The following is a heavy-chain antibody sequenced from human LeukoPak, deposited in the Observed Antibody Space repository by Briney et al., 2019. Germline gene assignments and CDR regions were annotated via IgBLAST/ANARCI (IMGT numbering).Heavy chain of an antibody. CDR2: ISSSSSYI. D-gene: IGHD3-10*01. CDR3: ARDPELLWFGEQYYFDY. V-gene: IGHV3-21*01. Sequence: GGSLRLFCAASGFTFSSYSMNWVRQAPGKGLEWVSSISSSSSYIYYADSVKGRFTISRDNAKNSLYLQMNSLRAEDTAVYYCARDPELLWFGEQYYFDYWGQGTLVTVSS. CDR1: GFTFSSYS. J-gene: IGHJ4*02.